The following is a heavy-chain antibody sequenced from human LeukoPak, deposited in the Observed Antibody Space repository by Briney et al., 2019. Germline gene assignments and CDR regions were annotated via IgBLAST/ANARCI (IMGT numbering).Heavy chain of an antibody. V-gene: IGHV3-9*01. D-gene: IGHD3-3*01. CDR3: AKDIRLGYDSPLFDY. CDR2: ISWDSGSI. J-gene: IGHJ4*02. Sequence: PGRSLRLSCAASGFTFDDYAMHWVRQAPGKGLEWVSGISWDSGSIGYADSVKGRFTISRDNAKNSLYLQMNSLRAEDTALYYCAKDIRLGYDSPLFDYWGRGTLVTVSS. CDR1: GFTFDDYA.